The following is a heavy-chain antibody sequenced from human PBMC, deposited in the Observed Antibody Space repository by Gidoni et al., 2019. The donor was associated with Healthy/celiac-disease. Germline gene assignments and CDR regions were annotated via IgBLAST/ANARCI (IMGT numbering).Heavy chain of an antibody. Sequence: EVQLVESGGGLVKPGGSLRLSCAASGFTFSSYSMNWVRQAPGKGLEWVSSISSRSSYIYYADSVKGRFTISRDNAKNSLYLQMNSLRAEDTAVYYCATSGRGTGGTDYWGQGTLVTVSS. J-gene: IGHJ4*02. CDR1: GFTFSSYS. CDR2: ISSRSSYI. D-gene: IGHD3-10*01. V-gene: IGHV3-21*01. CDR3: ATSGRGTGGTDY.